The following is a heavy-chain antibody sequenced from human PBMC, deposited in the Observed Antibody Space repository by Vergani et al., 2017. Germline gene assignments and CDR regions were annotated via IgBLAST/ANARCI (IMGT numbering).Heavy chain of an antibody. D-gene: IGHD3-22*01. CDR3: ARHPDYYDSSGYYYFRYYYYGMDV. V-gene: IGHV1-18*04. CDR2: ISAYNGNT. CDR1: GYTFTSYG. J-gene: IGHJ6*02. Sequence: QVQLVQSGAEVKKPGASVKVSCKASGYTFTSYGISWVRQAPGQGLEWMGWISAYNGNTTYAQKLQGRVTMTTDTSTSTAYMALRSLRSDDTAVYYCARHPDYYDSSGYYYFRYYYYGMDVWGQGTTVTVSS.